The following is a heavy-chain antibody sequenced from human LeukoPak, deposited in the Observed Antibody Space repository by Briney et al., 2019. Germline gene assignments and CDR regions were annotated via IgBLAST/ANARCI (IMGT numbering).Heavy chain of an antibody. CDR2: ISSSSSYI. CDR3: ARHLANVRWGVNPRWFDP. Sequence: GGSLRLSCAASGFIFSDYWMSWVRQAPGKGLEWVSSISSSSSYIYYADSVKGRFTVSRDNAKNSLDLQMNSLRAEDTAVYYCARHLANVRWGVNPRWFDPWGQGTLVTVSS. J-gene: IGHJ5*02. D-gene: IGHD3-10*02. V-gene: IGHV3-21*01. CDR1: GFIFSDYW.